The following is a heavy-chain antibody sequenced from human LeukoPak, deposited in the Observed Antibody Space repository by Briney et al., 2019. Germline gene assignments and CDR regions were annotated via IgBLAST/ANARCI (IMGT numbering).Heavy chain of an antibody. CDR1: ELTFNTYS. J-gene: IGHJ4*02. Sequence: GGSLRLTCAASELTFNTYSMNWVRQAPAKGLEWVSYISNGGTYIYYADSVKGRFTISRDNAKNSLYLQMNSLRAEDTAVYYCARRYCTTTNCYAFDYWGQGTLVTVSS. CDR3: ARRYCTTTNCYAFDY. V-gene: IGHV3-21*01. CDR2: ISNGGTYI. D-gene: IGHD2-2*01.